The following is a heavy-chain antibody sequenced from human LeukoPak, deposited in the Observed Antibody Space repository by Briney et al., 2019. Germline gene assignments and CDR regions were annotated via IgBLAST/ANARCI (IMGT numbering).Heavy chain of an antibody. Sequence: PSETLSLTCTVSGGSISSYYWGWIRQPPGKGLEWIGYIYYSGSTNYNPSLKSRVTISVDTSKNQFSLKLSSVTAADTAVYYCARGRIAAAGTYFGYWGQGTLVTVSS. CDR3: ARGRIAAAGTYFGY. V-gene: IGHV4-59*01. D-gene: IGHD6-13*01. CDR2: IYYSGST. CDR1: GGSISSYY. J-gene: IGHJ4*02.